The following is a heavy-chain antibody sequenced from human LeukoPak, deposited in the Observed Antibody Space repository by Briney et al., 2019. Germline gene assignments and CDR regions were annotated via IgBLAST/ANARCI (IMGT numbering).Heavy chain of an antibody. D-gene: IGHD6-13*01. CDR3: ASEAAGKATVIDY. CDR2: IYSGGST. J-gene: IGHJ4*02. V-gene: IGHV3-66*01. Sequence: GGSLRLSCAASGFTVSSNYMSWVRQAPGKGLEWVSVIYSGGSTYYADSVKGRFTISRDNSKNTLYLQMNSLRAEDTAVYYCASEAAGKATVIDYWGQGTLVTVSS. CDR1: GFTVSSNY.